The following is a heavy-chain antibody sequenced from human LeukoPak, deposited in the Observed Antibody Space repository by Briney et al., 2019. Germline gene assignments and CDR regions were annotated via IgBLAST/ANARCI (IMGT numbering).Heavy chain of an antibody. CDR1: GFTFSSYG. J-gene: IGHJ4*02. CDR3: ADYDGSGYSFDY. D-gene: IGHD3-22*01. CDR2: IRYDGSNK. V-gene: IGHV3-30*02. Sequence: PGGSLRLSCAASGFTFSSYGMHWVRQAPGKGLEWVAFIRYDGSNKYYADSVKGRFTISRDNSKNTLYLQMNSLRAEDTAVYYCADYDGSGYSFDYWGQGTLVTVSS.